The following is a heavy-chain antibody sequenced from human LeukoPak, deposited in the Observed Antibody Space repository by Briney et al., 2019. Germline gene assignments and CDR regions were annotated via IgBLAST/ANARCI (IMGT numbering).Heavy chain of an antibody. CDR2: IYSGRST. D-gene: IGHD6-13*01. CDR3: ASEYSSIWYPFY. CDR1: GFTLSSNY. J-gene: IGHJ4*02. V-gene: IGHV3-53*01. Sequence: GGSLRHSCAASGFTLSSNYMSWLRQAPGKGLEWVSVIYSGRSTYYADSVKGRFTISRDNSKNTLYLQMNSLRAEDTGVYYCASEYSSIWYPFYWGQGTLVTVSS.